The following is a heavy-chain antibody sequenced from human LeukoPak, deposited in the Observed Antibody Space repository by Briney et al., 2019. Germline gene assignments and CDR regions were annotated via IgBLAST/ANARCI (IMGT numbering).Heavy chain of an antibody. CDR1: GFTVSSNY. Sequence: GGSLRLSCAASGFTVSSNYMSWVRQAPGKGLVWVSRINSDGSSTSYADSVKGRFTISRDNAKNTLYLQMNSLRAEDTAVYYCASAQGSGGYFDWLPFDYWGQGTLVTVSS. CDR3: ASAQGSGGYFDWLPFDY. D-gene: IGHD3-9*01. CDR2: INSDGSST. J-gene: IGHJ4*02. V-gene: IGHV3-74*01.